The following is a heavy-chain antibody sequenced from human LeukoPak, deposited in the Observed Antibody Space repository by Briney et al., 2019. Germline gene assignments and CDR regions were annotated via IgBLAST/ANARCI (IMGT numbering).Heavy chain of an antibody. J-gene: IGHJ3*01. CDR2: ISGSGGGT. Sequence: GGSLRLSCAASGFTFNSYAMSWVRQAPGKGLEWVSSISGSGGGTYYADSVKGRFTVSRDNSKNTLYLQMNSLRAEDTAIYYCAKGESTNCYRPHCHVFDFWGQGTMVTVSS. CDR3: AKGESTNCYRPHCHVFDF. V-gene: IGHV3-23*01. CDR1: GFTFNSYA. D-gene: IGHD2-2*02.